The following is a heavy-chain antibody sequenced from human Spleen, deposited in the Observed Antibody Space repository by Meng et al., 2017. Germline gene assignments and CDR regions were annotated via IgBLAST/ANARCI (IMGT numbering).Heavy chain of an antibody. CDR3: ARGPTTMAHDFDY. Sequence: QGRFRGSGPGLVNPSWTLSLPCVVSGGSISSNNWWSWVRQPPGKGLEWIGEINHSGSTNYNPSLESRATISVDTSQNNLSLKLSSVTAADSAVYYCARGPTTMAHDFDYWGQGTLVTVSS. D-gene: IGHD4-11*01. CDR1: GGSISSNNW. V-gene: IGHV4-4*02. J-gene: IGHJ4*02. CDR2: INHSGST.